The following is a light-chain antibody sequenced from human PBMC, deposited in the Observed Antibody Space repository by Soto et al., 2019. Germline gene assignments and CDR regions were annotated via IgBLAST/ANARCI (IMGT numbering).Light chain of an antibody. CDR2: GAS. CDR3: QQYNNWLLT. V-gene: IGKV3-15*01. J-gene: IGKJ4*01. Sequence: IVMTQSPATLSVSPGERATFSCRVSQNIRTNLAWYQQKPGQVPRLLIYGASTRATGVPARFSGSGSGTEFILTISSLQSEDFAIYYCQQYNNWLLTFGGGTKVDIK. CDR1: QNIRTN.